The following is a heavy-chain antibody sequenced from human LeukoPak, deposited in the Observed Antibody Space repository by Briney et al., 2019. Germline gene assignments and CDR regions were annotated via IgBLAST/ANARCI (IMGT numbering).Heavy chain of an antibody. D-gene: IGHD2-2*01. J-gene: IGHJ4*02. Sequence: GGSLRLSCAASGFTFSYFYMSWIRQAPGKGLEWVSYIHRSGSPIYYADSVQGRFTISRDNARNSLYLQMNSPRGEDTAVYYCARGHYQLEVWGQGTLVTVSS. V-gene: IGHV3-11*01. CDR2: IHRSGSPI. CDR3: ARGHYQLEV. CDR1: GFTFSYFY.